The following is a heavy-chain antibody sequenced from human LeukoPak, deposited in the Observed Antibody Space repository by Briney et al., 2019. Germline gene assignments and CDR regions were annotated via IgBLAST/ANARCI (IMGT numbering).Heavy chain of an antibody. Sequence: SETLSLTCTVSGGSMRSYYWSWIRQPPGKGLEWIGYIYYTGNTIYNPSLKSRVTISLDTSKNQFSLKLSSVTAADTAVYYCARTYDSSGYYPPGWYFDLWGRGTLVTVSS. V-gene: IGHV4-59*08. CDR1: GGSMRSYY. CDR2: IYYTGNT. CDR3: ARTYDSSGYYPPGWYFDL. J-gene: IGHJ2*01. D-gene: IGHD3-22*01.